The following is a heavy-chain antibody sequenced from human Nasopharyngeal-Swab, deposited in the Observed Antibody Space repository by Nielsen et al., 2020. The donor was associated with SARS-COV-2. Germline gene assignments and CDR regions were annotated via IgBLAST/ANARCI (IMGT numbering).Heavy chain of an antibody. Sequence: SETLSLTCIVYGDSIWNYYWSWFRQPPGEGLQWIGYSYIRGGTYYSPSLRGRVSISVDTSKNQFSLKLSSVTAADTAVYYCARLGYSYGFYYFDYWGQGTLVTVSS. D-gene: IGHD5-18*01. CDR2: SYIRGGT. CDR3: ARLGYSYGFYYFDY. J-gene: IGHJ4*02. V-gene: IGHV4-59*08. CDR1: GDSIWNYY.